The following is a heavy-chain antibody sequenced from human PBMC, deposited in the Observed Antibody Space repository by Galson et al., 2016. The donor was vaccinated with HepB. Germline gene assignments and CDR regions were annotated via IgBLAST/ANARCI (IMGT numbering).Heavy chain of an antibody. J-gene: IGHJ4*02. Sequence: SLRLSCAGSGFTLSRYWMSWVRQAPGEGLEWVANIKEDGGEKKYVDSVKGRFTISRDNAKNSVYLQMNSLRAEDTAVYYCTRDIAAFGGVMEWGQGTLVTISS. CDR1: GFTLSRYW. CDR3: TRDIAAFGGVME. V-gene: IGHV3-7*04. D-gene: IGHD3-16*01. CDR2: IKEDGGEK.